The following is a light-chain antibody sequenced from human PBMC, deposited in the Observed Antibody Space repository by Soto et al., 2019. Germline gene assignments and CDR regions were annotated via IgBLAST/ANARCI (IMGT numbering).Light chain of an antibody. J-gene: IGLJ7*01. CDR3: ATWDDSLNAAV. CDR1: RSSIGSNT. CDR2: SNN. V-gene: IGLV1-44*01. Sequence: QSVLTQPPSVSGTPGQRVTISCSGSRSSIGSNTVNWYQHLPGSAPKLLIYSNNHRPSGVPDRFSASKAGASASLAISGLQSEDEAHYYCATWDDSLNAAVFGGGTQLTVL.